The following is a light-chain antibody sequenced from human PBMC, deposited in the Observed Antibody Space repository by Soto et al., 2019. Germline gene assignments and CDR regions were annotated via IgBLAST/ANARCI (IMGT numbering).Light chain of an antibody. J-gene: IGLJ1*01. V-gene: IGLV2-14*03. Sequence: SALTQPASVSGSPGQSITISCTGTSSDVGGYNFVTWYQQHPGEAPKLMIHDVSSRASGVPNRFSGSKSGTTASLTISGLKYEDEADYYCCSYASSTSYVFGTGTKVXVL. CDR2: DVS. CDR3: CSYASSTSYV. CDR1: SSDVGGYNF.